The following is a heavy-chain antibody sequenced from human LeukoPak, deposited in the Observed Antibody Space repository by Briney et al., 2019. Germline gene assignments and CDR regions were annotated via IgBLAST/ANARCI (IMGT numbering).Heavy chain of an antibody. D-gene: IGHD3-22*01. Sequence: GGSLRLSCAASGFTFSSYSMSWVRQAPGKGLECVSYISYSSSTIYYADSVKGRFTISRDNSKNTLYLQMNSLRAEDTAVYYCARGRGYDSGAYNYAFSDYWGQGTLVTVSS. CDR2: ISYSSSTI. J-gene: IGHJ4*02. V-gene: IGHV3-48*01. CDR3: ARGRGYDSGAYNYAFSDY. CDR1: GFTFSSYS.